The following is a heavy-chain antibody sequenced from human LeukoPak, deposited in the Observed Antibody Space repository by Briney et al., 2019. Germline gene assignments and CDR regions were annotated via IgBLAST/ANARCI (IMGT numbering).Heavy chain of an antibody. D-gene: IGHD1-14*01. V-gene: IGHV1-18*01. Sequence: ASVKVSCKASGYTFTSYGISWVRQAPGQGLEWMGWISAYNGNTNYAQKLQGRVTMTTDTSTSTAYMELRSLRSEDTAVYYCARVVIRGTTGDGGDYWGQGTLVTVSS. CDR1: GYTFTSYG. CDR3: ARVVIRGTTGDGGDY. J-gene: IGHJ4*02. CDR2: ISAYNGNT.